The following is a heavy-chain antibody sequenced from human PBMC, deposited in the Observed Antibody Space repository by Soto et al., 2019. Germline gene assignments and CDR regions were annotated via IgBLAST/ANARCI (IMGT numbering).Heavy chain of an antibody. D-gene: IGHD1-1*01. CDR2: IYWNDDK. CDR1: GFSVNTNVVG. V-gene: IGHV2-5*01. CDR3: AHRHAQQQSVSAWFDP. Sequence: QITLKESGPTLVKPTQTLTLTCSISGFSVNTNVVGVGWIRQPPGKALEWLALIYWNDDKRYSPSLKSRLTITKDTSKNQGVLTMTNIDPVDTGTDYCAHRHAQQQSVSAWFDPWGQGTLVTVSS. J-gene: IGHJ5*02.